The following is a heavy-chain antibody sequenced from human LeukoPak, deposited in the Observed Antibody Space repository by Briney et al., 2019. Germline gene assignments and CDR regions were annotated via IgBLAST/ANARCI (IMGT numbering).Heavy chain of an antibody. D-gene: IGHD3-22*01. V-gene: IGHV5-51*01. CDR3: ARWWSDYYDSSGYYGY. CDR2: IYPGDSDT. CDR1: GYSFTSYW. J-gene: IGHJ4*02. Sequence: GESLKISCKGSGYSFTSYWIGWVRQMPGKGLEWKGIIYPGDSDTRYSPSFQGQVTISADKSISTAYLQWSSLKASDTAMYYCARWWSDYYDSSGYYGYWGQGTLVTVSS.